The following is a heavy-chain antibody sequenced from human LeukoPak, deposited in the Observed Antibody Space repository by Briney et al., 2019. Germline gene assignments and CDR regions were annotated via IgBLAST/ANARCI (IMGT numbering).Heavy chain of an antibody. CDR1: GGSISSSSYY. Sequence: SETLSLTCTVSGGSISSSSYYWGWIRQPPGKGLEWIGSIYYSGSTYYNPSLKSRVTISVDTSKNQFSLKLSSVTAADTAVYYCTRGAGWLIDYWGQGIPVTVSS. V-gene: IGHV4-39*07. CDR2: IYYSGST. J-gene: IGHJ4*02. D-gene: IGHD3-16*01. CDR3: TRGAGWLIDY.